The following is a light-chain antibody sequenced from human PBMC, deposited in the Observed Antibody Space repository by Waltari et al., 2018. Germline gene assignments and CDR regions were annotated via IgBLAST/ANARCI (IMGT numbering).Light chain of an antibody. CDR1: QGFSSY. Sequence: IQLTQSPSSLSASVGDRVTITCRASQGFSSYLAWYQQKPGKAPRLLIYAASTLQRGVPSRFSGSESGTDFTLTINSLQPEDFATYSCQQLNTYPLTFGGGTKVEIK. V-gene: IGKV1-9*01. CDR3: QQLNTYPLT. J-gene: IGKJ4*01. CDR2: AAS.